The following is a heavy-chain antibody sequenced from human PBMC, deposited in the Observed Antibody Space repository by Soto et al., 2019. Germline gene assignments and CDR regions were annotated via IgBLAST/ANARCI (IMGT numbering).Heavy chain of an antibody. V-gene: IGHV3-74*03. CDR3: AIDFGGPDY. Sequence: GSLRLSCAPYSFRLSPQWMHWGRQVPWRGRVWGASLSSDGSGTSYADAVKGRFLISSNVAMKPRSLQMKSPGADDTAVYYCAIDFGGPDYWGRGTSVTVSS. CDR1: SFRLSPQW. CDR2: LSSDGSGT. D-gene: IGHD3-16*01. J-gene: IGHJ4*02.